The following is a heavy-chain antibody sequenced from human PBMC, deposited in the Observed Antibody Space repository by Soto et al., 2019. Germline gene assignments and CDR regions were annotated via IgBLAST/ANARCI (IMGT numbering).Heavy chain of an antibody. J-gene: IGHJ4*02. CDR1: GFTFSSYA. CDR2: ISSNGGST. CDR3: ARDPRHFYSSGWVDY. D-gene: IGHD6-19*01. Sequence: GGSLRLSCAASGFTFSSYAMHWVRQAPGKGLEYVSAISSNGGSTYYANSVKGRFTISRDNSKNTLYLQMGSLRAEDMAVYYCARDPRHFYSSGWVDYWGQGTLVTVSS. V-gene: IGHV3-64*01.